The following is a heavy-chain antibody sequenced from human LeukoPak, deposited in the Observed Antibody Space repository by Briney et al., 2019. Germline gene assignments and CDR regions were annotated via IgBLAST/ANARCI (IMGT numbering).Heavy chain of an antibody. V-gene: IGHV6-1*01. J-gene: IGHJ5*02. CDR1: GDSVSSKSAA. D-gene: IGHD7-27*01. Sequence: SQTLSLTCAISGDSVSSKSAAWNWIRKSPPRALEWLGRTYYRSKWNYEYAASVKSRITIRPDTSKNQFSLQLNSVTPEDTAVYYCARDPVWGSAWGQGTLVTVSS. CDR2: TYYRSKWNY. CDR3: ARDPVWGSA.